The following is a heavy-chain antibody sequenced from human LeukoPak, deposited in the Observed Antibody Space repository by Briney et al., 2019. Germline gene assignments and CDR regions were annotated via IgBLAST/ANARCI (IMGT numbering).Heavy chain of an antibody. J-gene: IGHJ4*02. D-gene: IGHD3-9*01. V-gene: IGHV4-34*01. CDR2: INHSGST. Sequence: SETLSLTCAVYGGSFSGYYWSWIRQPPGKGLEWIGEINHSGSTNYNPSLKSRVTISVDTSKNQFSLKLSSVTAADTAVYYCARVGTDILTGYSYFDYWGQGTLVTVSS. CDR1: GGSFSGYY. CDR3: ARVGTDILTGYSYFDY.